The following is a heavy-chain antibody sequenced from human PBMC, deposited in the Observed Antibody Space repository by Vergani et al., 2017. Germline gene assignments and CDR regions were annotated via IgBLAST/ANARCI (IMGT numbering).Heavy chain of an antibody. V-gene: IGHV3-23*04. CDR2: ISGSGGST. Sequence: VQLVESGGGVVQPGRSLRLSCAASGFTFSSYAMHWVRQAPGKGLEWVSAISGSGGSTYYADSVKGRFTISRDNAKNSLYLQMNSLRAEDTAVYYCARGLYYYDSSGYYLAERYYFDYWGQGTLVTVSS. J-gene: IGHJ4*02. D-gene: IGHD3-22*01. CDR3: ARGLYYYDSSGYYLAERYYFDY. CDR1: GFTFSSYA.